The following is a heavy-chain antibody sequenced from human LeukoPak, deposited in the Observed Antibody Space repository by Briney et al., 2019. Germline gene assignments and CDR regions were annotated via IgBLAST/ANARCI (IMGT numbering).Heavy chain of an antibody. D-gene: IGHD2-21*02. J-gene: IGHJ4*02. Sequence: GGSLRLSCAASGLTFSNYDMSWVRQAPGKGLEWVSGISASGVSTYTADSAKGRLTISRDNSNNTLYLQMNSLRAEDTAMYYCVRKSGVMSVVVTSNYFEYWGQGTLVTVSS. CDR1: GLTFSNYD. CDR3: VRKSGVMSVVVTSNYFEY. V-gene: IGHV3-23*01. CDR2: ISASGVST.